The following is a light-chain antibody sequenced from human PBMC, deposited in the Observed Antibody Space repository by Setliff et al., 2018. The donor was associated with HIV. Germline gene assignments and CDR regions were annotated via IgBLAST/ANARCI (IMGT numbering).Light chain of an antibody. Sequence: QSALTQPPSVSGAPGKTVTISCTGSSSHIGTGYDVYWYQQLPGTAPKLLIYGNNDRPWGVPDRFSGSKSGTSASLSITGLQAEDEGNYYCQSYDNSLSGHVIFGGGTQLTVL. J-gene: IGLJ2*01. CDR2: GNN. CDR3: QSYDNSLSGHVI. CDR1: SSHIGTGYD. V-gene: IGLV1-40*01.